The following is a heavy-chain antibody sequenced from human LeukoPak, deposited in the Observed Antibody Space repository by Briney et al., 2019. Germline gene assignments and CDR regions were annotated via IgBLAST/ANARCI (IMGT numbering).Heavy chain of an antibody. CDR3: ARAGGWSGGDFDY. V-gene: IGHV3-33*01. D-gene: IGHD6-19*01. CDR2: IWYDGSNK. J-gene: IGHJ4*02. Sequence: GGSLRLSCAASGFTFSSYGMHWVRQAPGKGLEWVAFIWYDGSNKYYADSVKGRFTISRDNSKNTLYLQMNSLRAEDTAVYYCARAGGWSGGDFDYWGQGTLVTVSS. CDR1: GFTFSSYG.